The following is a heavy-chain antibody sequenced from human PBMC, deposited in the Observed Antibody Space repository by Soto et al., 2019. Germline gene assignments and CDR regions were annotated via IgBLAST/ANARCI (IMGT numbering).Heavy chain of an antibody. CDR1: GFSFVNYA. CDR3: AKATTNGGWFNPFDS. V-gene: IGHV3-23*01. CDR2: LSGSGTST. Sequence: LRLSCAASGFSFVNYAMNWVRDAGVKGLEWVSGLSGSGTSTYYADSVKGRFTISRDNSRDTLFLQMNSLTADDTAVYYCAKATTNGGWFNPFDSWGQGALVTVSS. J-gene: IGHJ4*02. D-gene: IGHD6-19*01.